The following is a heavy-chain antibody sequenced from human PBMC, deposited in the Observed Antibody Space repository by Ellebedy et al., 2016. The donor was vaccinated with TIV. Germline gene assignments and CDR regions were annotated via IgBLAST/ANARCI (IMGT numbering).Heavy chain of an antibody. CDR3: ARQTVATSVNDAFDI. V-gene: IGHV3-23*01. Sequence: GESLKISCAASGFTFSSFAMSWVRQAPGSGLEWVSAIGDDAVATHYAESVKGRFTISRDNSGNMLYLQMNRRRAEDTAVYYCARQTVATSVNDAFDIWGLGTVVTVSS. J-gene: IGHJ3*02. CDR1: GFTFSSFA. CDR2: IGDDAVAT. D-gene: IGHD4-17*01.